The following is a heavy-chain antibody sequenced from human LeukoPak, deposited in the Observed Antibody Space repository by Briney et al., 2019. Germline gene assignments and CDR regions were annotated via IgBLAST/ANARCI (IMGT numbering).Heavy chain of an antibody. Sequence: GGSLRLSCAASGFTFSNYGMHWVRQAPGKGLEWVSFIRYDGSNKYYADSVKGRFTISRDNSKNTLYLQMNSLRAEDTAVYYCAKDSYGSGSYLTNWGQGTLVTVSS. J-gene: IGHJ4*02. CDR1: GFTFSNYG. V-gene: IGHV3-30*02. D-gene: IGHD3-10*01. CDR3: AKDSYGSGSYLTN. CDR2: IRYDGSNK.